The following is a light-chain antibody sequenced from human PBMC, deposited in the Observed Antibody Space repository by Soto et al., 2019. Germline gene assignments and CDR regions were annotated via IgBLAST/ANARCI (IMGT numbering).Light chain of an antibody. J-gene: IGLJ1*01. CDR1: SSDIGAYDY. CDR2: EVN. CDR3: FSFTTSGTNV. V-gene: IGLV2-14*01. Sequence: QSALTQPASLSGSPGQSITISCTGTSSDIGAYDYVSWFQQHPGKAPKLMISEVNNRPSGVCNRFSGSKSGNTAYLTISGLQVEDEAEYFCFSFTTSGTNVFGTGTKVTAL.